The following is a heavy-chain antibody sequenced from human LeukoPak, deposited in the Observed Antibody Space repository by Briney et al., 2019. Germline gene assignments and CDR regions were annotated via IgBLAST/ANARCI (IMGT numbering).Heavy chain of an antibody. Sequence: GASVKVSCKASGYTFTGYYMHWVRQAPGQELEWMGWINPNSGGTNYAQKFQGRVTMTRDTSISTAYMELSRLRSDDTAVYYCARTTYYYDSSGYYLLDYWGQGTLVTVSS. J-gene: IGHJ4*02. CDR1: GYTFTGYY. CDR3: ARTTYYYDSSGYYLLDY. D-gene: IGHD3-22*01. V-gene: IGHV1-2*02. CDR2: INPNSGGT.